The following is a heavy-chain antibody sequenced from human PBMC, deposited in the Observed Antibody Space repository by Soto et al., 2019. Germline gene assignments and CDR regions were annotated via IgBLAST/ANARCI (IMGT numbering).Heavy chain of an antibody. D-gene: IGHD3-3*01. CDR3: ARIGVDFWSGYYTGLDY. Sequence: QVTLKESGPVLVKPTETLTLTCTVSGFSLSNARMGVSWIRQPPGKALEGLAHIFSNDEKSYSTSLKSRLTISKDTSKSQVVLTMTNMDPVDTATYYCARIGVDFWSGYYTGLDYWGQGTLVTVSS. CDR2: IFSNDEK. J-gene: IGHJ4*02. V-gene: IGHV2-26*01. CDR1: GFSLSNARMG.